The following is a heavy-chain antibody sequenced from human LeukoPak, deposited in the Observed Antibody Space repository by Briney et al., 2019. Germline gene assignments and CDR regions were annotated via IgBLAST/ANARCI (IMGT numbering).Heavy chain of an antibody. CDR1: GGSISSSSYY. Sequence: SETLSLTCTVSGGSISSSSYYWAWIRQPPGKGLEWIGGIYYSGSTYYNPSLKSRVTISVDTSKNQFSLKLSSVTAADTAVYYCASQEYNYGLYYFDYWGQGTLVTVSS. D-gene: IGHD5-18*01. CDR3: ASQEYNYGLYYFDY. J-gene: IGHJ4*02. V-gene: IGHV4-39*01. CDR2: IYYSGST.